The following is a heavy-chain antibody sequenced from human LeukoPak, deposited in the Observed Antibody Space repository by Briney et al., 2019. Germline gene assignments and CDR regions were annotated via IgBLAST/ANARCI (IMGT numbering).Heavy chain of an antibody. J-gene: IGHJ4*02. CDR3: ASPKENSDYYFDS. V-gene: IGHV1-69*13. CDR2: IIPIFGTA. CDR1: GGTFSSYA. Sequence: SVKVSCKSSGGTFSSYAISWVRQAPGQGLEWMGGIIPIFGTANYAQKFQGRVTITADESTSTAYMELSRMSSEDAAVYYCASPKENSDYYFDSWGQGTLVAVSA. D-gene: IGHD4-11*01.